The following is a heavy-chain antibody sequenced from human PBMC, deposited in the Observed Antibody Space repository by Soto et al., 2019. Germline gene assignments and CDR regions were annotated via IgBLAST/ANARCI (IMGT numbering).Heavy chain of an antibody. D-gene: IGHD2-15*01. V-gene: IGHV1-8*01. CDR3: ARGLRDIVVVVAATPDLDAFDI. J-gene: IGHJ3*02. CDR1: GYPFTSYD. Sequence: QVQLGKSGAEVKKPGASVKVSCKAPGYPFTSYDINWGRQATGKGLEGRGWRNPNSGNTGYAQKFQGRVTMTRNTSISTAYMELSSLRSEDTAVYYCARGLRDIVVVVAATPDLDAFDIWGQGTMVTVSS. CDR2: RNPNSGNT.